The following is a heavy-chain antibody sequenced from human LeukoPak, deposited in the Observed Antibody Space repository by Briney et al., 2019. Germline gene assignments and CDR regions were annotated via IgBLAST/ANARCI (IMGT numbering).Heavy chain of an antibody. CDR3: AELGITMIGGV. J-gene: IGHJ6*04. CDR2: ISSSGSTI. V-gene: IGHV3-48*03. CDR1: GFTFSSFA. Sequence: PGGTLRLSCAASGFTFSSFAMSWVRQAPGKGLEWVSYISSSGSTIYYADSVKGRFTISRDNAKNSLYLQMNSLRAEDTAVYYCAELGITMIGGVWGKGTTVTISS. D-gene: IGHD3-10*02.